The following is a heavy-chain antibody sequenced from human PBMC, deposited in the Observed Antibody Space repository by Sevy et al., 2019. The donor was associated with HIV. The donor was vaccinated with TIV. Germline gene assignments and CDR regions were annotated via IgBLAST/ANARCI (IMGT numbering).Heavy chain of an antibody. Sequence: SGCLRLSCSASGFTFSDYSMHWVRQAPGKGLEYISSISQNGHKTYYADSMKGKFTISRDNSRNTLFLQMNSLRIDDTAVYYCVRQVDLGKLDNWGQGTLVNVSS. D-gene: IGHD3-9*01. CDR2: ISQNGHKT. J-gene: IGHJ4*02. CDR1: GFTFSDYS. V-gene: IGHV3-64D*06. CDR3: VRQVDLGKLDN.